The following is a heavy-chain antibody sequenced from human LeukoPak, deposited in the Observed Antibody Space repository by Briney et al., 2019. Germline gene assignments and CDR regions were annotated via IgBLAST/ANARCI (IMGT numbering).Heavy chain of an antibody. D-gene: IGHD3-10*01. Sequence: SETLSLTCTVSGGSISSYHWSWIRQPPGKGLEWIGYIYYSGSTNYNPSLKSRVTISVDTSKNQFSLKLSSVTAADTAVYYCARDRYGSGGFDYWGQGTLVTVSS. CDR3: ARDRYGSGGFDY. J-gene: IGHJ4*02. V-gene: IGHV4-59*01. CDR2: IYYSGST. CDR1: GGSISSYH.